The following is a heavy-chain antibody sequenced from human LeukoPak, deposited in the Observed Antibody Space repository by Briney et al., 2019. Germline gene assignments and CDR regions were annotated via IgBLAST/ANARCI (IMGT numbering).Heavy chain of an antibody. CDR3: ARTSREIFRGELLLVYFDY. CDR2: ISGSGGST. Sequence: PGGSLRLSCAASGFTFSSYAMSWVRQAPGKGLEWVSAISGSGGSTYYADSVKGRFTISRDNSKNTLYLQINSLRAEDTAVYYCARTSREIFRGELLLVYFDYWGQGTLVTVSS. J-gene: IGHJ4*02. CDR1: GFTFSSYA. V-gene: IGHV3-23*01. D-gene: IGHD3-10*01.